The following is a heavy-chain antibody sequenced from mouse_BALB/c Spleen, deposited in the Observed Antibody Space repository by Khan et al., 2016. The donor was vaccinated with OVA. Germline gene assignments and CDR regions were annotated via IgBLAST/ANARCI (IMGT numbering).Heavy chain of an antibody. CDR2: ISSGSTYT. V-gene: IGHV5-6-4*01. D-gene: IGHD2-1*01. CDR1: GFSFTSYT. Sequence: EVELVESGGGLVRPGGSLKLSCAASGFSFTSYTMSWVRQTPEKRLEWVATISSGSTYTYYPDSVKGRLTISRDNAKNTLYLQMSSLKSEDTATYYCTRYGNYAHWYFYVWCAWTTVTLSS. J-gene: IGHJ1*01. CDR3: TRYGNYAHWYFYV.